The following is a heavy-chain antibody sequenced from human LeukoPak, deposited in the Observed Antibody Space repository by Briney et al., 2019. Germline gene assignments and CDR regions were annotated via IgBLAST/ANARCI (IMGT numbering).Heavy chain of an antibody. CDR1: GFKFSDYY. D-gene: IGHD3-10*01. Sequence: GGSVRLSCAASGFKFSDYYMSWVRQAPGKGLEWVADIRHDGSDEYNVDSVKGRFTISRDNAKNSLFLQMNSLRAEDTAVYYCARDGFGSYFSLDYWGQGALVTVSS. V-gene: IGHV3-7*04. J-gene: IGHJ4*02. CDR2: IRHDGSDE. CDR3: ARDGFGSYFSLDY.